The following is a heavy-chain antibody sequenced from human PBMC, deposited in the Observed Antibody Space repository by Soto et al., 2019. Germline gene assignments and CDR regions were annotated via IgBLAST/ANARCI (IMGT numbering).Heavy chain of an antibody. CDR2: IFSNDVK. V-gene: IGHV2-26*01. Sequence: SGPTLVNPTETLTLTCTVSGFSLSNVRMGVSWIRQPPGKALEWLAHIFSNDVKSYSASVRSRLTVSKGTPRSQVVLTMTNMDPVDTGTYYCARIDQARVIWGQGALVTAPQ. CDR3: ARIDQARVI. CDR1: GFSLSNVRMG. D-gene: IGHD6-6*01. J-gene: IGHJ4*02.